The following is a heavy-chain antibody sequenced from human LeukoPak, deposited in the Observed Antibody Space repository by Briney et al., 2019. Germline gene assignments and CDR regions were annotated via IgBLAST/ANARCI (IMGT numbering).Heavy chain of an antibody. CDR2: ISYDGSNK. V-gene: IGHV3-30*18. D-gene: IGHD3-10*01. Sequence: PGGSLRLSCAASGFMFSNYDMHWVRQAPGKGLEWGAVISYDGSNKYYANSVKGRVTIFRDNSKNTLYLQMNSLRTEDTAVHYCAKGMAGVDIWGQGTMVTVFS. CDR1: GFMFSNYD. J-gene: IGHJ3*02. CDR3: AKGMAGVDI.